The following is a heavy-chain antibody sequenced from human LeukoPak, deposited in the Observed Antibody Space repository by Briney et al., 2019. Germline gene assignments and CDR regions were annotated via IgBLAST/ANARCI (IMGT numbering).Heavy chain of an antibody. CDR2: IYTSGST. CDR1: GGSIGNYY. CDR3: ARGLLDTMKIGYMDV. V-gene: IGHV4-4*07. Sequence: SETLSLXCTVSGGSIGNYYWNWIRQPAGKGLEWIGRIYTSGSTNYNPSLKSRVTMSVDTSKNQFSLKLSSVTAADTAVYYCARGLLDTMKIGYMDVWGKGTTVTVSS. J-gene: IGHJ6*03. D-gene: IGHD3-22*01.